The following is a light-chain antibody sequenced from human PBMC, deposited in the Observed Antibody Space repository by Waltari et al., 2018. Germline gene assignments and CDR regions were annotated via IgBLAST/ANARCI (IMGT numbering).Light chain of an antibody. V-gene: IGKV1-39*01. CDR3: QQSYSTPLT. CDR1: QSISSY. J-gene: IGKJ3*01. CDR2: AAS. Sequence: DIQMTQSPSSLSASVGDRVTITCRASQSISSYLNWYQQKPGKAPKLLIYAASSLQSGVPSRFSGSGSGTDLTLTISSLQFEDFATYYCQQSYSTPLTFGPGTKVDIK.